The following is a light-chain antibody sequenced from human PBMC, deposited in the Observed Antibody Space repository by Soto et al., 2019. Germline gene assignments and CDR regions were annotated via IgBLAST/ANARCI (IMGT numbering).Light chain of an antibody. Sequence: DIQMTQSPSYLSASVGDRVTITCRASQSIHIHLNWYQQKPGKAPKFLIYAASSLQSGVPSRFSGSASGTDFTLTISNLQPEDFGTYYCQQSDRVPLTFGGGTKVEIK. CDR2: AAS. V-gene: IGKV1-39*01. CDR1: QSIHIH. CDR3: QQSDRVPLT. J-gene: IGKJ4*01.